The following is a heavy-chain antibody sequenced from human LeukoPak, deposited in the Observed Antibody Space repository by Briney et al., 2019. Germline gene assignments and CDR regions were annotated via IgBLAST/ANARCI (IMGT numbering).Heavy chain of an antibody. CDR2: IYYSGAP. D-gene: IGHD3-22*01. J-gene: IGHJ4*02. CDR1: GGSISGYY. Sequence: SETLSLTCTVSGGSISGYYWSWIRQPPGKGLEWIGYIYYSGAPNYNRSLKSRVTMSVDTSKNQLSLKLSSVTAADTAVYYCARHDTYDSSGYYPLDCWGQGTLVTVSS. V-gene: IGHV4-59*08. CDR3: ARHDTYDSSGYYPLDC.